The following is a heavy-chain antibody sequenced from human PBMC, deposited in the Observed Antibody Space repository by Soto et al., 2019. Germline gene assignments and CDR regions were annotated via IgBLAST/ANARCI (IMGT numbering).Heavy chain of an antibody. V-gene: IGHV4-61*01. D-gene: IGHD3-10*01. CDR3: ARGVGFGYYYYHMGL. CDR1: GDSVTSVSDY. CDR2: IYYSGSA. Sequence: SETLSLTCTVSGDSVTSVSDYWSWIRQPPGKGLEWIGYIYYSGSADYNPSLGSRVTISIDTSKNQFSLKLTFVTAADTAVYYCARGVGFGYYYYHMGLWGQGTTVTVSS. J-gene: IGHJ6*02.